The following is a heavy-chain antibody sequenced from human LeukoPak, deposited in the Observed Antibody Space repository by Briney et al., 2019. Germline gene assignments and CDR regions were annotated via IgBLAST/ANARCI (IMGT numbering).Heavy chain of an antibody. D-gene: IGHD2-2*01. J-gene: IGHJ6*02. CDR2: INPSGGST. CDR1: GYTFTSYY. Sequence: ASVKVSCKASGYTFTSYYMHWVRQAPGQGLEWMGIINPSGGSTSYAQKFQGRVTMTRDTSTSTVYMELSSLRSEDTAVYYCARDFGKYCSSTSCYFYYYGMDVWGQGTTVTVSS. CDR3: ARDFGKYCSSTSCYFYYYGMDV. V-gene: IGHV1-46*01.